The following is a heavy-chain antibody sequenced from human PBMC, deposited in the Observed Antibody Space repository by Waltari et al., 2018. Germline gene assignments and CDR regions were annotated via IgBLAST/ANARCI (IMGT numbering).Heavy chain of an antibody. CDR1: GYTFTSYY. J-gene: IGHJ6*02. Sequence: QVQLVQSGAEVKKPGASVKVSCKASGYTFTSYYMHWVRQAPGQGLEWMGIINPSGGSTSYGQKFQGRVTMTRDTSTSTVYMELSSLRSEDTAVYYCARRKAARGYYYYGMDVWGQGTTVTVSS. CDR2: INPSGGST. V-gene: IGHV1-46*01. D-gene: IGHD6-6*01. CDR3: ARRKAARGYYYYGMDV.